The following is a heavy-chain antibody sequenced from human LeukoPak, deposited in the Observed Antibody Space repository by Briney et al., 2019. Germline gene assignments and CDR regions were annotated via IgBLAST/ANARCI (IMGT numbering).Heavy chain of an antibody. CDR3: ARSYDYVWGIYRPHWFDP. D-gene: IGHD3-16*02. CDR1: GASISSSSYY. CDR2: IYYGGST. Sequence: SETLSLTCSVSGASISSSSYYWGWIRQPPGKGLEWIGSIYYGGSTYYNPPLKGRVTVSVDTSKNHVSLKLTSVTAADTAVYYCARSYDYVWGIYRPHWFDPWGQGTLVTVSS. V-gene: IGHV4-39*02. J-gene: IGHJ5*02.